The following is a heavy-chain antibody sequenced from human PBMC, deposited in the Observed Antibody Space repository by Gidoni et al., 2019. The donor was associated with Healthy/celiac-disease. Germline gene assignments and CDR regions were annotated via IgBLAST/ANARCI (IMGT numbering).Heavy chain of an antibody. V-gene: IGHV4-34*01. J-gene: IGHJ5*02. CDR2: INHSGST. CDR3: ARLPYSSSWYNWFDP. D-gene: IGHD6-13*01. CDR1: GGSFSGYY. Sequence: QVQLQQWGAGLLKPSETLSLPCAVYGGSFSGYYWSWIRQPPGKGLEWIGEINHSGSTNYNPSLKSRVTISVDTSKNQFSLKLSSVTAADTAVYYCARLPYSSSWYNWFDPWGQGTLVTVSS.